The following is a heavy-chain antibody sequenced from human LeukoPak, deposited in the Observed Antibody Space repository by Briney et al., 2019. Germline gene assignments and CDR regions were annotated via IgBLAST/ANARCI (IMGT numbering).Heavy chain of an antibody. Sequence: GASVKVSCKASGYTFTSYGISWVRQAPGQGLEWMGWISAYNGNTNYSQKLQGRVTMTTDTSTSTAYMELRSLRSDDAAVYYCARGRYCSGGNCYSNYYGMDVWGQGTTVTVSS. J-gene: IGHJ6*02. V-gene: IGHV1-18*01. D-gene: IGHD2-15*01. CDR2: ISAYNGNT. CDR1: GYTFTSYG. CDR3: ARGRYCSGGNCYSNYYGMDV.